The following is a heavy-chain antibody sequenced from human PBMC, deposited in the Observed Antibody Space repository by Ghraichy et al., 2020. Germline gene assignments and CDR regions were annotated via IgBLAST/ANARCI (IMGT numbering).Heavy chain of an antibody. D-gene: IGHD3-3*01. CDR2: INPSGGST. J-gene: IGHJ6*03. Sequence: ASVKVACKASGYTFTSYYMHWVRQAPGQGLEWMGIINPSGGSTSYAQKFQGRVTMTRDTSTSTVYMELSSLRSEDTAVYYCARDYDFWSGYARGGGYYYYYMDVWGKGTTVTVSS. CDR3: ARDYDFWSGYARGGGYYYYYMDV. V-gene: IGHV1-46*03. CDR1: GYTFTSYY.